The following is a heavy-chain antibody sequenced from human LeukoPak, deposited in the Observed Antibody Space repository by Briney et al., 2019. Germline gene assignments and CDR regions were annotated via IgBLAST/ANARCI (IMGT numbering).Heavy chain of an antibody. D-gene: IGHD3-10*01. J-gene: IGHJ4*02. CDR3: ARVSSGNFDY. CDR1: GVSISSYY. Sequence: SETLSLTCTVSGVSISSYYWSWIRQPPGKGLEWIGYIYYSGSTNYNPSLKSRVTISVDTSKNQFSLKLSSVTAADTAVYYCARVSSGNFDYWGQGTLVTVSS. CDR2: IYYSGST. V-gene: IGHV4-59*01.